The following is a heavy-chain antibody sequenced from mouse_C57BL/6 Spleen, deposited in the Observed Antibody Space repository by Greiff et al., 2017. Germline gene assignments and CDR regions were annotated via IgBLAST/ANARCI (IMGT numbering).Heavy chain of an antibody. V-gene: IGHV1-64*01. CDR1: GYTFTSYW. D-gene: IGHD1-1*01. Sequence: QVQLQQPGAELVKPGASVKLSCKASGYTFTSYWMHWVKQRPGQGLEWIGMIHPNSGSTNYNEKFKSKATLTVEKSSSTAYMQLSSLTSEDSAVXYCYYYGSSGFAYWGQGTLVTVSA. CDR2: IHPNSGST. CDR3: YYYGSSGFAY. J-gene: IGHJ3*01.